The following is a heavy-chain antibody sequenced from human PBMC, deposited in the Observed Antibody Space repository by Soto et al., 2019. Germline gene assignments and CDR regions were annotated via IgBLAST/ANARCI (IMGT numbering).Heavy chain of an antibody. CDR1: GFTFSSYA. D-gene: IGHD3-16*01. V-gene: IGHV3-23*01. CDR3: EKKMGGRGGGPPWAY. Sequence: EVQLLESGGGLVQPGGSLRLSCAASGFTFSSYAMSWVRQAPGKGLEWVSAISGSGGSTYYADSVKGRFTISRDNSKNPRNLKMNGRRAEDRAVYYGEKKMGGRGGGPPWAYGGQEPLVPAS. CDR2: ISGSGGST. J-gene: IGHJ4*02.